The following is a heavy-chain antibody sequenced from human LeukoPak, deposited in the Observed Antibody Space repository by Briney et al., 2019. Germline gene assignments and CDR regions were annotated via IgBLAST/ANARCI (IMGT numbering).Heavy chain of an antibody. Sequence: ASVKVSCKASGYTFTSYYMHWVRQAPGQGLEWMGWINPNSGGTNYAQKFQGRVTMTRDTSISTAYMELSRLRSDDTAVYYCARDLEQLVPLFDYWGQGTLVTVSS. D-gene: IGHD6-6*01. CDR1: GYTFTSYY. J-gene: IGHJ4*02. CDR2: INPNSGGT. V-gene: IGHV1-2*02. CDR3: ARDLEQLVPLFDY.